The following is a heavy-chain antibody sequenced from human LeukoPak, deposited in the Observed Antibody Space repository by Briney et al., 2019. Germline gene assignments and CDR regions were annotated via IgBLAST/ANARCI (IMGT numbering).Heavy chain of an antibody. J-gene: IGHJ4*02. CDR2: FDPEDGET. Sequence: ASVKVSRKGSGYTLPQLFMHWVRPAPGKGLEGVGGFDPEDGETIYAQKFQGRVTMTEDTSTDTAYMELSSLRSEDTAVYYCATPASSTSYYFDYWGQGTLVTVSS. CDR3: ATPASSTSYYFDY. D-gene: IGHD2-2*01. CDR1: GYTLPQLF. V-gene: IGHV1-24*01.